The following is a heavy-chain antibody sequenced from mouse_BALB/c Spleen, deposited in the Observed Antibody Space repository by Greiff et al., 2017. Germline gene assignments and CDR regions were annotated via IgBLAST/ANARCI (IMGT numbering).Heavy chain of an antibody. CDR2: IYPGGGYT. CDR3: ARDVRTGAMDY. J-gene: IGHJ4*01. CDR1: GYTFTNYW. V-gene: IGHV1-63*02. Sequence: QVQLKESGAELVRPGTSVKISCKASGYTFTNYWLGWVKQRPGHGLEWIGDIYPGGGYTNYHEKFKGKATLTADTSSSTAYMQLSSLKSEDTAVYFCARDVRTGAMDYWGQGTSVTVSS. D-gene: IGHD1-1*01.